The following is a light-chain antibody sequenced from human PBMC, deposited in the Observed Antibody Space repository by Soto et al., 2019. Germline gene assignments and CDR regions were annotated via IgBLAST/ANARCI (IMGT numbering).Light chain of an antibody. CDR2: STT. Sequence: QAVVTQEPSLTVSPGGTVTLTCASSTGAVTSGYYPNLFQQRPGQPPRALIYSTTYKHPWTPARFSGSLVGGKAALTLSGAQPEDEAEYYCLLFYGDGVVFGGGTKLTVL. CDR1: TGAVTSGYY. V-gene: IGLV7-43*01. J-gene: IGLJ2*01. CDR3: LLFYGDGVV.